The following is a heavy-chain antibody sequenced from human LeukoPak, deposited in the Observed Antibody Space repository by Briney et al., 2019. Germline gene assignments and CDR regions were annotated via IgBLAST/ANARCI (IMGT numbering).Heavy chain of an antibody. V-gene: IGHV1-24*01. CDR1: GYTLTELS. CDR2: FDPEDGET. D-gene: IGHD3-10*01. CDR3: ARDVYYYGSGSYTH. J-gene: IGHJ4*02. Sequence: ASVKVSCKVSGYTLTELSMHWVRQAPGKGLEWMGGFDPEDGETIYAQKFQGRVTMTRDTSISTAYMELSRLRSDDTAVYYCARDVYYYGSGSYTHWGQGTLVTVSS.